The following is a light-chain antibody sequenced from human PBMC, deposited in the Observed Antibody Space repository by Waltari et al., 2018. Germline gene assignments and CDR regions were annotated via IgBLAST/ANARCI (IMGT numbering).Light chain of an antibody. CDR2: TAS. Sequence: DIQLTQSPSSLSAFVRDRVTITCRASESIGNYLNWYQQKPGRAPNLLIYTASTLQSGGPSRCSGNGSGTDFTLSISSLQPEDFATYFCQQSYSTQFTFGPGTKVDIK. CDR1: ESIGNY. V-gene: IGKV1-39*01. CDR3: QQSYSTQFT. J-gene: IGKJ3*01.